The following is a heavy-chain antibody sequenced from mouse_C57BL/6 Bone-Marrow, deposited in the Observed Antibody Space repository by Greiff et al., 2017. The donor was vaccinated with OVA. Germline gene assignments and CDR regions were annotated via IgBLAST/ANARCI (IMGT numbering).Heavy chain of an antibody. V-gene: IGHV1-81*01. D-gene: IGHD1-1*01. Sequence: QVQLKQSGAELARPGASVKLSCKASGYAFTSYGISWVKQRTGQGLEWIGEIYPRSGNTYYNEKFKGKATLTADKSSSTAYMELRSLTSRDSAVYFCAKYNGSSCFDYWGQGTTLTVSS. J-gene: IGHJ2*01. CDR3: AKYNGSSCFDY. CDR1: GYAFTSYG. CDR2: IYPRSGNT.